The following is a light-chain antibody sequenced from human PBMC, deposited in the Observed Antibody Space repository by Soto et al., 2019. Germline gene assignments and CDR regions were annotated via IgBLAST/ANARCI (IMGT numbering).Light chain of an antibody. CDR3: QTWDTGARVV. Sequence: QPVLTQSPSASASLGASVKLTCTLSSGHSSYAIAWHQQQPEKGPRYLMKLSSDGSHSKGDGIPDRFSGSSSGDERYLTISSLQSEYEADHYCQTWDTGARVVFGGGTQLTVL. CDR2: LSSDGSH. J-gene: IGLJ2*01. V-gene: IGLV4-69*01. CDR1: SGHSSYA.